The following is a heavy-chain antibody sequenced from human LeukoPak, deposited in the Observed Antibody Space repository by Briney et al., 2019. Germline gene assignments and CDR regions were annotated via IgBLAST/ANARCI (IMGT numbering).Heavy chain of an antibody. J-gene: IGHJ5*02. Sequence: SGPTLVNPTQTLTLTGTISGFSLSTSGVGVAWIRQPSGKALEWLALIYWDDDKRYSPSLKSRLTITKDTSKNQVVLTITNMDPVDTATYYCAHRTSMVRGIMSYNWFDPWGQGTLVTVSS. CDR1: GFSLSTSGVG. CDR2: IYWDDDK. V-gene: IGHV2-5*02. CDR3: AHRTSMVRGIMSYNWFDP. D-gene: IGHD3-10*01.